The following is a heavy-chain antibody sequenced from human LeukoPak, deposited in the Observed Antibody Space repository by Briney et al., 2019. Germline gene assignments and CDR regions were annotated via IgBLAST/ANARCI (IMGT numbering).Heavy chain of an antibody. J-gene: IGHJ4*02. CDR3: AKKDGYTNSWSFDY. V-gene: IGHV4-39*07. D-gene: IGHD6-13*01. CDR2: IHYSGST. Sequence: SETLSLTCTVSGGSISSSNYYWGWIRQPPGKGLEWIGTIHYSGSTYDNPSLNSRVTISLDTSKNQFSLKLSSVTAADTAVYYCAKKDGYTNSWSFDYWGQGTLVTVSS. CDR1: GGSISSSNYY.